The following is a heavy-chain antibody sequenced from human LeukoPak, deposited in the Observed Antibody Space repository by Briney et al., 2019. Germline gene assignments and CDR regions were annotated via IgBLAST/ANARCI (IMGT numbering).Heavy chain of an antibody. J-gene: IGHJ4*02. CDR3: ARHEEEDGYNAKPVDY. CDR1: GGSIRSNNY. Sequence: PSETLSLTCTVSGGSIRSNNYWGWIRQPPGMGLEWIGTIYYGGNTYYNPSLKSRVTISIDTSQNQFSLRLSSVTAADTAVYYCARHEEEDGYNAKPVDYWGQGTLVTVSS. D-gene: IGHD5-24*01. CDR2: IYYGGNT. V-gene: IGHV4-39*01.